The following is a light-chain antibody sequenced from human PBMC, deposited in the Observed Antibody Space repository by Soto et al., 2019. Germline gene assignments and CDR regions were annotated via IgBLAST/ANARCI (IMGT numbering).Light chain of an antibody. J-gene: IGKJ4*01. CDR2: GAS. CDR1: QSVRSN. CDR3: QQYIHWPPLT. V-gene: IGKV3-15*01. Sequence: EIVLTQSPATLSVSPGERATLSCRASQSVRSNLAWYQQKPGQGPRLIIFGASTRATDIPARFSGSGSGTEFTLTISSLQSEDFAVYYGQQYIHWPPLTFGGGTKVEIK.